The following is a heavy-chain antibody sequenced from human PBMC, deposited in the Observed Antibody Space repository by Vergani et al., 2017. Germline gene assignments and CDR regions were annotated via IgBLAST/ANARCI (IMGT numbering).Heavy chain of an antibody. Sequence: EVQLLESGGGLVQPGGSLRLSCATSGFNFSTYAMSWVRQAPGKGLEWVSAISGSGGSTYYADSVKGRFTISRDNSKNTLYLQMNRLRAEDTAVYYCAKIPLYCSGGSCRDRMDVWGQGTTVTVSS. CDR2: ISGSGGST. CDR1: GFNFSTYA. V-gene: IGHV3-23*01. J-gene: IGHJ6*02. CDR3: AKIPLYCSGGSCRDRMDV. D-gene: IGHD2-15*01.